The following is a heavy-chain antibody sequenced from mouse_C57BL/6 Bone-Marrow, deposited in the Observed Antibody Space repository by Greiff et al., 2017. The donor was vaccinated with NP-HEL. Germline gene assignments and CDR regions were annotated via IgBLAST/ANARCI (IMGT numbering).Heavy chain of an antibody. CDR2: ISSGGSYT. CDR3: ASPYDYKVAGFVY. J-gene: IGHJ3*01. V-gene: IGHV5-6*01. CDR1: GFTFSSYG. D-gene: IGHD2-4*01. Sequence: EVKLMESGGDLVKPGGSLKLSCAASGFTFSSYGMSWVRQTPDKRLEWVATISSGGSYTYYPDSVKGRFTISRDNAKNTLYLQMSSLKSEDTAMYYGASPYDYKVAGFVYWGKGILAIVSA.